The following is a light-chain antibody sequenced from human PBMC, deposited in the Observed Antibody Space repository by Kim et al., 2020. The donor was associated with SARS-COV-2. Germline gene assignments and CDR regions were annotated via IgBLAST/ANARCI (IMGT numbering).Light chain of an antibody. Sequence: AWGLKVRITCQGGGVRCDYASGYQRKPGQAPVLVSYGKNDRPSGIPDRFSGYSSGNTASLTITGAQAEDEADYYCNSRDSSGNHVVFGGGTQLTVL. V-gene: IGLV3-19*01. CDR2: GKN. CDR3: NSRDSSGNHVV. J-gene: IGLJ2*01. CDR1: GVRCDY.